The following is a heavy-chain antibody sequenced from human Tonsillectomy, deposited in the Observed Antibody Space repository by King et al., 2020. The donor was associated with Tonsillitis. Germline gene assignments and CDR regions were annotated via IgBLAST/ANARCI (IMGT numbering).Heavy chain of an antibody. CDR3: AKDNGRYYDILTGYRYCYYGMDV. V-gene: IGHV3-30*18. J-gene: IGHJ6*04. CDR1: GFTFSNCG. CDR2: ISYDGINK. Sequence: VQLVESGGGVVQPGRSLRLSCAASGFTFSNCGMHWVRQAPGKGLEWGTVISYDGINKYYADSVKGRFTISRDNSKNTLYLQMNSLRTEDTAVYYCAKDNGRYYDILTGYRYCYYGMDVWGKGTTVTVSS. D-gene: IGHD3-9*01.